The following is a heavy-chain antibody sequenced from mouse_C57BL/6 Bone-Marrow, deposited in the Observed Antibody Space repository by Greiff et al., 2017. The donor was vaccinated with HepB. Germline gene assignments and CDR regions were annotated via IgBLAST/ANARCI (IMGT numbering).Heavy chain of an antibody. Sequence: EVQRVESGAELVRPGASVKLSCTASGFNIKDDYMHWVKQRPEQGLEWIGWIDPENGDTEYASKFQGKATITADTSSNTAYLQRSSLTSEDTAVYYCTTEGYYYGGYFDVWGTGTTVTVSS. CDR2: IDPENGDT. J-gene: IGHJ1*03. D-gene: IGHD1-1*01. CDR1: GFNIKDDY. V-gene: IGHV14-4*01. CDR3: TTEGYYYGGYFDV.